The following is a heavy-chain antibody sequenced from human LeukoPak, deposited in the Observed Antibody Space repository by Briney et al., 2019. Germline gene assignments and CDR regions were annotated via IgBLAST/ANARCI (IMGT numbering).Heavy chain of an antibody. D-gene: IGHD6-19*01. CDR2: TYYRSKWYN. CDR3: ARGFSSGWLDY. Sequence: QTLSLTCAISGDSVSSKNAAWNWVRQSPRGCLEWLGRTYYRSKWYNDNAESVKGRISINPDTSKNQFSLQLNPVTPEDTAVYYCARGFSSGWLDYWGRGTLVTVSS. J-gene: IGHJ4*02. V-gene: IGHV6-1*01. CDR1: GDSVSSKNAA.